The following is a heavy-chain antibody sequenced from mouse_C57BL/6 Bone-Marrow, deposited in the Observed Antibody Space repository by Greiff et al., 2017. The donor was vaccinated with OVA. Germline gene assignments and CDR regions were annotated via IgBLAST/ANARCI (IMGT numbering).Heavy chain of an antibody. CDR3: ARGRSYSNYDYAMDY. CDR1: GYTFTSYW. D-gene: IGHD2-5*01. Sequence: VQLQQSGAELVKPGASVKLSCKASGYTFTSYWMHWVKQRPGRGLGWIGRIDPNSGVTKYNEKFKSKATLTVDKPSSTAYMQLSSLTSEDSAVYYCARGRSYSNYDYAMDYWGQGTSVTVSS. V-gene: IGHV1-72*01. CDR2: IDPNSGVT. J-gene: IGHJ4*01.